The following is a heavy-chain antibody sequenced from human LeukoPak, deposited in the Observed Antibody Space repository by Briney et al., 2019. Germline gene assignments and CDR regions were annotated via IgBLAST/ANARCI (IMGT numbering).Heavy chain of an antibody. J-gene: IGHJ5*02. V-gene: IGHV4-39*01. Sequence: SETLSLTCTVSGGSISSSSYYWGWIRQPPGKGLEWIGEINHSGSTNYNPSLKSRVTISVDTSKNQFSLKLSSVTAADTAVYYCATGGSSPLYNWFDPWGQGTLVTVSS. D-gene: IGHD2-15*01. CDR3: ATGGSSPLYNWFDP. CDR1: GGSISSSSYY. CDR2: INHSGST.